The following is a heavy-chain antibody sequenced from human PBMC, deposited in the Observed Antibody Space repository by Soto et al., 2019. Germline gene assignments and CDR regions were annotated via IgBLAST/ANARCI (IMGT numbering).Heavy chain of an antibody. CDR3: ARDMAKGGGSAGFDY. V-gene: IGHV1-2*02. CDR1: GYTFTVYY. J-gene: IGHJ4*02. D-gene: IGHD1-26*01. CDR2: INPKSGGT. Sequence: ASVKVSCKASGYTFTVYYMHWVRQAPGQGLEWMGWINPKSGGTMYPQKFQGRVTMTWDTSISTAYMALTRLRSDDTAVYYCARDMAKGGGSAGFDYWGQGTLVTVPQ.